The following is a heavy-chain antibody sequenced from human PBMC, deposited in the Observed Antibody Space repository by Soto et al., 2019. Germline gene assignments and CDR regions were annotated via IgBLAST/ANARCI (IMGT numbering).Heavy chain of an antibody. CDR3: AKELWFGEDYPP. Sequence: EVQLLESGGGLVQPGGSLRLSCAASGFTFSSYAMSWVRQAPGKGLEWVSAISGSGGSTYYADSVKGRFTISSDNSKNTLYLQMNSLRAEDTAEYYFAKELWFGEDYPPWGQGTLVTVSS. D-gene: IGHD3-10*01. J-gene: IGHJ5*02. CDR1: GFTFSSYA. CDR2: ISGSGGST. V-gene: IGHV3-23*01.